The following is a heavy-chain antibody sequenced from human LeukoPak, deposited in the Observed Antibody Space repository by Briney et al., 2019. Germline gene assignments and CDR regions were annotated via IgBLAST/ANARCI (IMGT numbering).Heavy chain of an antibody. CDR2: ISGSGGST. J-gene: IGHJ6*03. Sequence: GGSLRLSCAASGFTFSSYGMSWVRQAPGKGLEWVSAISGSGGSTYYADSVKGRFTISRDNSKNTLYLQMNSLRAEDTAVYYCAKGTAAAGDVYYYYYYMDVWGKGTTVTISS. D-gene: IGHD6-13*01. CDR3: AKGTAAAGDVYYYYYYMDV. V-gene: IGHV3-23*01. CDR1: GFTFSSYG.